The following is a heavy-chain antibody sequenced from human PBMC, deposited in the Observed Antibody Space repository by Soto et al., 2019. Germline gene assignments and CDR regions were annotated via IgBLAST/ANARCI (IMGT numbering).Heavy chain of an antibody. CDR1: GFTFSTYA. V-gene: IGHV3-23*01. CDR2: ISGSGDST. Sequence: EVQLLESGGGLVQPGGSLRLSCAASGFTFSTYAMNWVRQAPGKGLEWVSGISGSGDSTYYADSVKGRFTVSRDNSKNTLYLQMNSLRAEDTAVFYCAKERSSGWSVDYWGQGPLVTVSS. J-gene: IGHJ4*02. CDR3: AKERSSGWSVDY. D-gene: IGHD6-19*01.